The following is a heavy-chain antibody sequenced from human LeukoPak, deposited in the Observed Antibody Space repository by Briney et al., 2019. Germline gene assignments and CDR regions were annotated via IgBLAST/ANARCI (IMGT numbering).Heavy chain of an antibody. V-gene: IGHV3-30*04. J-gene: IGHJ4*02. CDR3: ARDHRGGVGSSRWFDY. CDR2: ISYDGSNK. D-gene: IGHD1-26*01. Sequence: PGGSLRLSCAASGFTFSSYAMHWVRQAPGKGLEWVAVISYDGSNKYYADSVKGRFTISRDNSRNTLYLQMNSLRAEDKAVYYCARDHRGGVGSSRWFDYWGQGTLVTVSS. CDR1: GFTFSSYA.